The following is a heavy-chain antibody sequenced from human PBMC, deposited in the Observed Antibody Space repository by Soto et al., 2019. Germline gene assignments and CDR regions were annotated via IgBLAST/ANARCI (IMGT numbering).Heavy chain of an antibody. V-gene: IGHV4-34*01. Sequence: SETLSLTCAVYGGSFSGYYWSWIRQPPGKGLEWIGEINHSGSTNYNPSLKSRVTISVETSKNQFSLKLSSVTAADTAVYYCARGLIGIGSAVAGTDRTYYFDYWGQGTLVTVSS. D-gene: IGHD6-19*01. CDR2: INHSGST. CDR3: ARGLIGIGSAVAGTDRTYYFDY. J-gene: IGHJ4*02. CDR1: GGSFSGYY.